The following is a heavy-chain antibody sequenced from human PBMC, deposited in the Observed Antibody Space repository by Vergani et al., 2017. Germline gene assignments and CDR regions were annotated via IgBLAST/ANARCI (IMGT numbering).Heavy chain of an antibody. J-gene: IGHJ4*02. D-gene: IGHD3-10*01. Sequence: EVQLLESGGGLVQPGGSLRLSCAASGFTFSSYAMSWVRQAPGKGLEWVSAISGSGGSTYYADSVKGRFTISRDNSKNTLYLQMNSLRAEDTAVYYCAKDLASSNMVRGVISPYDDWGQGTLVTVSS. CDR3: AKDLASSNMVRGVISPYDD. V-gene: IGHV3-23*01. CDR1: GFTFSSYA. CDR2: ISGSGGST.